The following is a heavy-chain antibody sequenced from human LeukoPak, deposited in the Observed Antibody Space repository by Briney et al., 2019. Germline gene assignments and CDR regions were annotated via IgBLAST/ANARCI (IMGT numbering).Heavy chain of an antibody. V-gene: IGHV1-46*01. D-gene: IGHD6-19*01. J-gene: IGHJ4*02. CDR1: GYTFTSYY. CDR3: ARDSLRGGYSGGYDY. CDR2: INPSGGST. Sequence: ASVKVSCKASGYTFTSYYMHWVRQAPGQGLEWMGIINPSGGSTSYAQKFQGRVTMTRDTSTSTVYMELSSLRSEDTAVYYCARDSLRGGYSGGYDYWGQGTLVTVSS.